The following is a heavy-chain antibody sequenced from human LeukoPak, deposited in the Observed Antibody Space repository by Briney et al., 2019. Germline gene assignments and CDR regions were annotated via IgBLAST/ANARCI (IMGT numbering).Heavy chain of an antibody. V-gene: IGHV3-15*01. CDR3: TTDLYDFWSGYSDY. D-gene: IGHD3-3*01. J-gene: IGHJ4*02. Sequence: PGGSLRLSCAASGFTFSNAWMSWVRQAPGKGLEWVGRIKSKTDGGTTDYAAPVKGRFTISRDDSKNTLYLQMNSLKTEDTAVYYCTTDLYDFWSGYSDYRGQGTLVTVSS. CDR2: IKSKTDGGTT. CDR1: GFTFSNAW.